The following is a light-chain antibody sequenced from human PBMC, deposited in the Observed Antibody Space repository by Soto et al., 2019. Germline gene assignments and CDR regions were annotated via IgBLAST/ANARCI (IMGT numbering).Light chain of an antibody. Sequence: ESVSTQSPATLSLSPGERATLSCRASPSVSNSLAWYQHKPGQAPRLLIYDASNRATGVPTRFSGSGSGTEFTLTISSLQSEDFAVYYCQHYNDWPQITFGQGTRLEIK. CDR2: DAS. V-gene: IGKV3-11*01. J-gene: IGKJ5*01. CDR1: PSVSNS. CDR3: QHYNDWPQIT.